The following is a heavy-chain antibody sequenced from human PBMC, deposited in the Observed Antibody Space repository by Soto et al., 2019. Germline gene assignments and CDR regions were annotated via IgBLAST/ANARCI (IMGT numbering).Heavy chain of an antibody. Sequence: QVQLVEAGGGVVQPGRSLRLSCAVSGFTFSHYGMHWVRQAPGKGLEWVAVILHDGSNKYYGDSVKGRFTISRANSNNTLYLQMNAMSAEDTAVYYCARDRDSSGYYVDYWGQGTLVTVSS. J-gene: IGHJ4*02. V-gene: IGHV3-30-3*01. CDR2: ILHDGSNK. CDR3: ARDRDSSGYYVDY. CDR1: GFTFSHYG. D-gene: IGHD3-22*01.